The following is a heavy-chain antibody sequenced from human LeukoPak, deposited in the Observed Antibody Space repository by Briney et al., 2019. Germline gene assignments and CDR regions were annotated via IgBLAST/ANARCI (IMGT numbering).Heavy chain of an antibody. D-gene: IGHD5-24*01. V-gene: IGHV4-59*01. CDR1: GGSISNYY. CDR3: ARDSEWRWLDFDL. Sequence: SETLSLTCTVSGGSISNYYWSWIRQLPGKGLEWIGYIHSSGSTNYNPSLKSRVTISVDTSKNQFSLKLSSVTAADTAVYHCARDSEWRWLDFDLWGRGTLVTVSS. J-gene: IGHJ2*01. CDR2: IHSSGST.